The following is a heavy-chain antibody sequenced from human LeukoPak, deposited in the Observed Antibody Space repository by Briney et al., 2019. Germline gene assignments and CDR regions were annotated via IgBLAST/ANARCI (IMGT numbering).Heavy chain of an antibody. D-gene: IGHD7-27*01. J-gene: IGHJ4*02. V-gene: IGHV4-61*02. Sequence: SETLSLTCTVSGGSISSGSYYWSWIRQPAGKGLEWIGRIYTSGSTNYNPSLKSRVTISVDTSKNQFSLKLSSVTAADTAVYYCARRLGYYFYCWGQGTLVTVSS. CDR1: GGSISSGSYY. CDR2: IYTSGST. CDR3: ARRLGYYFYC.